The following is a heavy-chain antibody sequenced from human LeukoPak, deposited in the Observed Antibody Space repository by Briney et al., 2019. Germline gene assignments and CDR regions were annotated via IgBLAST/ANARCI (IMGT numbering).Heavy chain of an antibody. Sequence: ASVNVSCKAAGYTFTGSYTHWVRQAPGQEGGGLGWMRRKCDGTNYAQKWQGRLTLTRDTSISTAYKELSRLRSDDTAVYYCAREGAGGTQHDAFDIWGQGTMVTVSS. J-gene: IGHJ3*02. V-gene: IGHV1-2*02. CDR1: GYTFTGSY. CDR3: AREGAGGTQHDAFDI. D-gene: IGHD6-13*01. CDR2: MRRKCDGT.